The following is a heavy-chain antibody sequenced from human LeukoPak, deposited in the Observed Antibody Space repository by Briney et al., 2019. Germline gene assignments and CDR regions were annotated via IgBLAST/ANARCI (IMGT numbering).Heavy chain of an antibody. V-gene: IGHV4-31*03. Sequence: SETLSLTCTVSGGSISSGGYYWSWIRQHPGKGLEWIGYIYYSGSTYYNPSLQSRITISVDTSKNDFSLNLTSVTAADTAVYYCARSDRGYSYGSDYWGPGTLVAVSS. CDR2: IYYSGST. D-gene: IGHD5-18*01. J-gene: IGHJ4*02. CDR1: GGSISSGGYY. CDR3: ARSDRGYSYGSDY.